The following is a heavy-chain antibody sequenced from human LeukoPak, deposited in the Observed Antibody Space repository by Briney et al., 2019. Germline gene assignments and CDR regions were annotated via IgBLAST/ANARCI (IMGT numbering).Heavy chain of an antibody. V-gene: IGHV4-61*02. J-gene: IGHJ3*02. CDR3: AREAVYYDSSGYYADDAFDI. CDR1: GGSISSGNYY. CDR2: IYTSGST. D-gene: IGHD3-22*01. Sequence: SETLSLTCTVSGGSISSGNYYWSWIRKPAGKGLEWIGRIYTSGSTNYNPSLKSRVTISVDTSKNQFSLKLSSVTAADTAVYYCAREAVYYDSSGYYADDAFDIWGQGTMVTVSS.